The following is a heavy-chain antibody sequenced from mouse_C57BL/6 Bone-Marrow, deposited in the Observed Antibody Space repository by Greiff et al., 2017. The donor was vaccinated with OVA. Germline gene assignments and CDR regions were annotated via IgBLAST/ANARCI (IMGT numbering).Heavy chain of an antibody. CDR2: INPSSGYT. J-gene: IGHJ4*01. CDR1: GYTFTSYT. CDR3: ARDYFYAMDY. D-gene: IGHD1-1*01. V-gene: IGHV1-4*01. Sequence: VQVVESGAELARPGASVKMSCKASGYTFTSYTMHWVKQRPGQGLEWIGYINPSSGYTKYNQKFKDKATLTADKSSSTAYMQLSSLTSEDSAVYYCARDYFYAMDYWGQGTSVTVSS.